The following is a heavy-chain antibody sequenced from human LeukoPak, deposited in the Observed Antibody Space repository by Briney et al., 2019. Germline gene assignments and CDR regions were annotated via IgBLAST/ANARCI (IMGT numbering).Heavy chain of an antibody. CDR2: FYHGGST. V-gene: IGHV4-38-2*02. CDR1: GYSISTGYY. CDR3: ARDVNVGYYYYMDV. D-gene: IGHD1-26*01. J-gene: IGHJ6*03. Sequence: PSETLSLTCTVSGYSISTGYYWDWIRQPPGKGLEWIGTFYHGGSTYYNPSLKSRVTISVDTSKNQFSLKLSSVTAADTAVYYCARDVNVGYYYYMDVWGKGTTVTISS.